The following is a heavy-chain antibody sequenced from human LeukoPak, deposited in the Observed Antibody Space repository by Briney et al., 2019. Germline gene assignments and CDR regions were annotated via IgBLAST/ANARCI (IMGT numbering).Heavy chain of an antibody. J-gene: IGHJ4*02. Sequence: GGALRLSCAASGFTFSSYSMNWVREAPGKGLEWGSSISSSSSYIYYADSVKGRFTISRDNAKNSLYLQMNSLRAEDTAVYYCAREMMDTAMAGDIDYWGQGTLVTVSS. CDR2: ISSSSSYI. CDR3: AREMMDTAMAGDIDY. V-gene: IGHV3-21*01. CDR1: GFTFSSYS. D-gene: IGHD5-18*01.